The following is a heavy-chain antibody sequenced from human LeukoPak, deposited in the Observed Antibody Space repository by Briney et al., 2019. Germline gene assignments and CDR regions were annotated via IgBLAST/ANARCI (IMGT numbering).Heavy chain of an antibody. Sequence: PGGSLRLSCAASGFTLSSYAMSWVRQAPGKGLEWVSAISGSGGSTYYADSVKGRFTISRDNSKNTLYLQMNSLRAEDTAVYYCAKVRGHDYSAFDIWGQGTMVTVSS. V-gene: IGHV3-23*01. CDR1: GFTLSSYA. CDR3: AKVRGHDYSAFDI. D-gene: IGHD5-12*01. CDR2: ISGSGGST. J-gene: IGHJ3*02.